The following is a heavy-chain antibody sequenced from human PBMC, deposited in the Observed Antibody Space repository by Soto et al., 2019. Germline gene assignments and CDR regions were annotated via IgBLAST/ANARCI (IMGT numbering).Heavy chain of an antibody. CDR1: GYTFTTYG. D-gene: IGHD3-10*01. J-gene: IGHJ4*02. CDR2: ISAYNGNT. Sequence: ASVKVSCKASGYTFTTYGISWVRQAPGQGLEWMGWISAYNGNTNYAQNLQGRVTMTTDTSTNTAYMELRSLRSDDTAVYYCARFYASGSYPYDYWGQGTLVTVSS. CDR3: ARFYASGSYPYDY. V-gene: IGHV1-18*01.